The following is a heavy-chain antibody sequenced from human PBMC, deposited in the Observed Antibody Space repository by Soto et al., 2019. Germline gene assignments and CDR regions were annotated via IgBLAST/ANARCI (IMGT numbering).Heavy chain of an antibody. CDR3: ARGISASDGDY. CDR2: IHHSGST. J-gene: IGHJ4*02. Sequence: SETLSLTCSVSGYSISSGYYWGWIRQAPGKGLEWIGNIHHSGSTYYNPSLESRVTISIDTSKNQFSLRLTSVTAADTAIYYCARGISASDGDYWGQGTLVTVSS. CDR1: GYSISSGYY. V-gene: IGHV4-38-2*02. D-gene: IGHD2-21*01.